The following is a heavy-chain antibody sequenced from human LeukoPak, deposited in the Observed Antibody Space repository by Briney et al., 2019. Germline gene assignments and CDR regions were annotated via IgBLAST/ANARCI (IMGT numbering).Heavy chain of an antibody. V-gene: IGHV1-46*01. D-gene: IGHD4-17*01. CDR2: INPSGGST. CDR3: ARHGYYGDYADY. CDR1: GYTFTNYY. J-gene: IGHJ4*02. Sequence: ASVKVSCKASGYTFTNYYMHWVRQAPGQGLEWMGIINPSGGSTSYAQKFQGRVTMTRDTSTSAVYMELSSLRSDDTAVYYCARHGYYGDYADYWGQGTLVTVPS.